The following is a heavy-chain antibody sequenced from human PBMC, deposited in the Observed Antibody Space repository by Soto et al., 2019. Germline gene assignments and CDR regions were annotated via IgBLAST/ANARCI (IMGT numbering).Heavy chain of an antibody. V-gene: IGHV4-34*01. CDR3: ARARLIGNSGWENFDY. D-gene: IGHD6-19*01. CDR2: INHSGST. J-gene: IGHJ4*02. Sequence: QVQLQQWGAGLLKPSETLSLTCAVYGGSFTGYYWSWIRQPPGKGLEWIGEINHSGSTNYNPSLKSRVTISVDTSKNQFSLKLTSVTAADTAGYSCARARLIGNSGWENFDYWGQGTLVTVSS. CDR1: GGSFTGYY.